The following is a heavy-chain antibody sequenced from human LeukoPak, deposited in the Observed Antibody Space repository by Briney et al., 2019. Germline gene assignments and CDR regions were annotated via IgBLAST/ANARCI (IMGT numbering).Heavy chain of an antibody. CDR3: ARDRGRWLQDDAFDI. J-gene: IGHJ3*02. V-gene: IGHV1-69*13. CDR1: GGTFSSYA. Sequence: GASVKVSCKASGGTFSSYAISWVRQAPGQGLEWMGGIIPIFGTANYAQKFQGRVTITADESTSTAYMELSSLRSEDTAVYYCARDRGRWLQDDAFDIWGQGTMVTVSS. D-gene: IGHD5-24*01. CDR2: IIPIFGTA.